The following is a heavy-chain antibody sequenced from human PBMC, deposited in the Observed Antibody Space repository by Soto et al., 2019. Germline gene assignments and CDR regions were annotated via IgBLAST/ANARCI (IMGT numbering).Heavy chain of an antibody. CDR2: IIPIFGTA. CDR1: GGTFSSYA. D-gene: IGHD5-12*01. Sequence: RASVKVSCKASGGTFSSYAISWVRQAPGQGLEWMGGIIPIFGTANYAQKFQGRVTITADESTSTAYMELSSLRSEDTAVYYCARDIVATIGDYYYYYGMDVWGQGTTVTVSS. CDR3: ARDIVATIGDYYYYYGMDV. V-gene: IGHV1-69*13. J-gene: IGHJ6*02.